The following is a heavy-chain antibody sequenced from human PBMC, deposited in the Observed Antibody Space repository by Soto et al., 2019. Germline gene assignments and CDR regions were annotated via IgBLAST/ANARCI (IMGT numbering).Heavy chain of an antibody. D-gene: IGHD2-2*01. V-gene: IGHV3-30-3*01. CDR3: AGGGYCTSTSCYLNWFDP. CDR1: GFTFSSYA. CDR2: ISYDGSNK. Sequence: QVQLVESGGGVVQPGRSLRLSCAASGFTFSSYAMHWVHQAPGKGLVWVAVISYDGSNKYYADSVKGRFTISRDNPKNTLYLQMNSLRAEDTAVYYCAGGGYCTSTSCYLNWFDPWGQGTLVSVSS. J-gene: IGHJ5*02.